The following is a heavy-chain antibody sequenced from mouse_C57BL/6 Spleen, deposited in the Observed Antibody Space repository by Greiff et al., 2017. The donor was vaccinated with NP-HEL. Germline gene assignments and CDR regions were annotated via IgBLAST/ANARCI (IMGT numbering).Heavy chain of an antibody. J-gene: IGHJ2*01. CDR2: INYDGSST. CDR1: GFTFSDYY. D-gene: IGHD2-4*01. Sequence: EVKLMESEGGLVQPGSSMKLSCTASGFTFSDYYMAWVRQVPEKGLEWVANINYDGSSTYYLDSLKSRFIISRDNAKNILYLQMSSLKSEDTATYYCARDGKDYDYGFDYWGQGTTLTVSS. V-gene: IGHV5-16*01. CDR3: ARDGKDYDYGFDY.